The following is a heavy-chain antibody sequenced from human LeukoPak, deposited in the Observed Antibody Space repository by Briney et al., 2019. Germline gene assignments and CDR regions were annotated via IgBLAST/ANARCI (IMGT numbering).Heavy chain of an antibody. J-gene: IGHJ6*03. Sequence: GGSLRLSCAASGFTVTSNYMTWVRQAPGKGLEWISVIHTNGNTLYAEPVKGRFSISRDNSKNTLFLQMNSLRAEDTAVYYCAAAVNVVGTMRFYFYYYMDVWGKGTMVTVSS. CDR2: IHTNGNT. CDR1: GFTVTSNY. CDR3: AAAVNVVGTMRFYFYYYMDV. D-gene: IGHD5-12*01. V-gene: IGHV3-53*01.